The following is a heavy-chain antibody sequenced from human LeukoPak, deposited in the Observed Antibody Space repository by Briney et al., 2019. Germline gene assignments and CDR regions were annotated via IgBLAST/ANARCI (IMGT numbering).Heavy chain of an antibody. V-gene: IGHV3-30-3*01. CDR2: ILYDGSNK. D-gene: IGHD6-13*01. CDR3: ARGTQSAHSSSPS. CDR1: GFTFSSYA. J-gene: IGHJ4*02. Sequence: PGGSLRLSCAASGFTFSSYAMHWVRQAPGKGLEWVAVILYDGSNKYYADSVKGRFTISRDNSKNTLYLQMNSLRGEDTAVYYCARGTQSAHSSSPSWGQGTLVTVSS.